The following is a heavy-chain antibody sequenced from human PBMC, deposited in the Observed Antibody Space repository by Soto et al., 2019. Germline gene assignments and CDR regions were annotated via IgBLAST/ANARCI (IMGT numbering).Heavy chain of an antibody. CDR1: GGSFSGYY. J-gene: IGHJ4*02. CDR3: ARDYDYVWGSYRSGYFDY. Sequence: QVQLQQWGAGLLKPSETLSLTCAVYGGSFSGYYWSWIRQPPGKGLEWIGEINHSGSTNYNPSLKSRVTISVDTSKNQFSLKLSSVTAADTAVYYCARDYDYVWGSYRSGYFDYWGQGTLVTVSS. V-gene: IGHV4-34*01. D-gene: IGHD3-16*02. CDR2: INHSGST.